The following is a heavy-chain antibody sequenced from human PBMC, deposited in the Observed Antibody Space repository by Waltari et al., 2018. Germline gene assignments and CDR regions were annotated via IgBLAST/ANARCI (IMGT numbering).Heavy chain of an antibody. CDR3: ARGARRTTLTTGWWYFDI. CDR2: INSDGSST. J-gene: IGHJ2*01. V-gene: IGHV3-74*01. CDR1: GFTYSLYW. Sequence: VRLVESEGGVDQPGGALRLTCEASGFTYSLYWMHWVRQAPGKGLVWVSRINSDGSSTSYADSFKGRFTIAKDNARNTVCLQVNSLRAEGTAVYYGARGARRTTLTTGWWYFDIWGGGTLVTVSS. D-gene: IGHD4-17*01.